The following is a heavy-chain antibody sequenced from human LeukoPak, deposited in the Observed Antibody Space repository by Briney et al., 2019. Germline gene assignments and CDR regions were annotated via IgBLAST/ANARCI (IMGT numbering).Heavy chain of an antibody. CDR1: GYTLTELS. D-gene: IGHD1-26*01. CDR3: ATDGNGRRYAFDI. Sequence: GASVKVSCKFSGYTLTELSMHWVRQAPGKGLEWMGGFDPEDGETIYAQKFQGRVTMTEDTSTDTAYMELSSLRSEDTAVYYCATDGNGRRYAFDIWGQGTMVTVSS. V-gene: IGHV1-24*01. J-gene: IGHJ3*02. CDR2: FDPEDGET.